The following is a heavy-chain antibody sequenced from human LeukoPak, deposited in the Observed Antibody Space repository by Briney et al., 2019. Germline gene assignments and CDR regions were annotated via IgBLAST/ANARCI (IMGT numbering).Heavy chain of an antibody. CDR3: AKDRCSNGVGCYYYYMDV. D-gene: IGHD2-8*01. J-gene: IGHJ6*03. Sequence: GGSLRLSCAASGFTFSSYAMSWVRQAPGKGLEWVSAISGSGGSTYYADSVKGRFSISRDSSKNILYLQMNSLRAEDTAVYYCAKDRCSNGVGCYYYYMDVWGKGATVTISS. CDR1: GFTFSSYA. V-gene: IGHV3-23*01. CDR2: ISGSGGST.